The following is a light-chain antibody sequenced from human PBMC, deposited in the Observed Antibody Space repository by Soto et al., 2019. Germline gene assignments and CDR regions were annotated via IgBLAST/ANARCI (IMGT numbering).Light chain of an antibody. V-gene: IGKV1-33*01. Sequence: DIQITQSPSSRAASVGGRVTITCQASQDFSNYLNWYQQKLGRAPTRLIYDASYLETGVPSRFSGSGSGTYFSFTISSLQPADFATDYCQQYSNLITFGQGTRLEIK. J-gene: IGKJ5*01. CDR1: QDFSNY. CDR3: QQYSNLIT. CDR2: DAS.